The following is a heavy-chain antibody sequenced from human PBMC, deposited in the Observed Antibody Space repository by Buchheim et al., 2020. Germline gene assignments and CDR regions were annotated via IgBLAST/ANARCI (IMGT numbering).Heavy chain of an antibody. Sequence: EVQLVESGGGLVQPGGSLRLSCAASGFTFSSYEMNWVRQAPGKGLEWVSYISSSGSTIYYADSVKGRFTISRDNATNSLYLQMNSLRAEEPAVYYCASPERSSGHTGDYWGQGTL. D-gene: IGHD3-22*01. CDR1: GFTFSSYE. V-gene: IGHV3-48*03. J-gene: IGHJ4*02. CDR2: ISSSGSTI. CDR3: ASPERSSGHTGDY.